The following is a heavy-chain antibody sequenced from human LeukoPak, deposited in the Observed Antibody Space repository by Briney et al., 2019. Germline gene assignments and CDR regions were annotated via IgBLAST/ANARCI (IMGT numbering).Heavy chain of an antibody. D-gene: IGHD1-26*01. J-gene: IGHJ4*02. CDR1: GFTFSSYW. CDR2: INRDGSEQ. V-gene: IGHV3-7*01. Sequence: GGSLRLSCEVSGFTFSSYWMTWARHSPGTGLEWVANINRDGSEQHYVESVKGRFTISRDNGRNSLYLQMDSLRVDDTAVYYCAKVGAWELQRVFENWGQGTLVTVSS. CDR3: AKVGAWELQRVFEN.